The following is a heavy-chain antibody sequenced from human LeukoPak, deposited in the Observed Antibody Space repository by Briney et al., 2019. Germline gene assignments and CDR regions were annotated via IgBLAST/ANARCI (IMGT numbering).Heavy chain of an antibody. Sequence: GGSLRLSCAASGFTFSSYAMSWVRQAPGEGLDWVSTISGSGGSTYYADSVKGRFTISRDNSKNTLYLQMNSLRAEDTAVYYCAKDRRGATTLYYFDYWGQGTLVTVSS. CDR3: AKDRRGATTLYYFDY. D-gene: IGHD1-26*01. CDR2: ISGSGGST. V-gene: IGHV3-23*01. CDR1: GFTFSSYA. J-gene: IGHJ4*02.